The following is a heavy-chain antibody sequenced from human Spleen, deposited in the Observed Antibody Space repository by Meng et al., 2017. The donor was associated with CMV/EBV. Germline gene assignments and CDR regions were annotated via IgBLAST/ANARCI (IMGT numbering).Heavy chain of an antibody. D-gene: IGHD2-2*03. J-gene: IGHJ4*02. CDR1: GYSFIGHY. Sequence: QVQLVQSGSAEKKPGASVKVSCKASGYSFIGHYIHWVRQAPGQGLEWMGRINPNSAGTNYVEKFQGRVTMTRDTSNNIVYMELTRLTSDDTAVYYCTRSWIDSFTPDFDYWGQGTLVTVSS. CDR2: INPNSAGT. V-gene: IGHV1-2*06. CDR3: TRSWIDSFTPDFDY.